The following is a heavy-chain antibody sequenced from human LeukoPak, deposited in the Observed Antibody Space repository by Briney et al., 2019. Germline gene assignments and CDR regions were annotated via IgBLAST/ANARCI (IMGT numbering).Heavy chain of an antibody. Sequence: SVKVSCKASGGTFSSYSMSWVRHAPGQGLDWMGRLIPILGIANYAQKFQGRVTITTDKSTSAAYKELMSLRSEDTAVYYCARHREDSSSYDTQFDPWGQGTLVTVSS. CDR3: ARHREDSSSYDTQFDP. CDR2: LIPILGIA. D-gene: IGHD6-13*01. J-gene: IGHJ5*02. V-gene: IGHV1-69*02. CDR1: GGTFSSYS.